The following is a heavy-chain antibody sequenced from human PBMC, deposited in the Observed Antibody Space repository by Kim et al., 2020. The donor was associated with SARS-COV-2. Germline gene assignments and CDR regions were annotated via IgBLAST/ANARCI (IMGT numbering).Heavy chain of an antibody. D-gene: IGHD6-6*01. CDR3: GSSYSSSWFDY. V-gene: IGHV4-39*01. J-gene: IGHJ4*02. CDR1: GGSISSSSYY. CDR2: IYYSGST. Sequence: SETLSLTCTVSGGSISSSSYYWGWIRQPPGKGLEWIGSIYYSGSTYYNPSLKSRVTISVDTSKNQFSLKLSSVTAADTAVYYCGSSYSSSWFDYWGQGTLVTVSS.